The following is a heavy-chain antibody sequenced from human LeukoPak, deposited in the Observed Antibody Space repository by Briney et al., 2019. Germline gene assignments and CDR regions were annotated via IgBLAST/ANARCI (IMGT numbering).Heavy chain of an antibody. CDR2: ISSSSSYI. J-gene: IGHJ4*02. V-gene: IGHV3-21*04. CDR3: ARSPYGSGNYPSDY. D-gene: IGHD3-10*01. CDR1: GFTFSSYS. Sequence: KPGGSLRLSCAASGFTFSSYSMNWVRQAPGKGLEWVSSISSSSSYINYADSVKGRFTISRDNAKNSLYLQMNSLRAEDTALYHCARSPYGSGNYPSDYWGQGTLVTVSS.